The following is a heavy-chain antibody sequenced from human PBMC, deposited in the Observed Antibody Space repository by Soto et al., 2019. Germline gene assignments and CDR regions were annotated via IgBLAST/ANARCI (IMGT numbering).Heavy chain of an antibody. CDR1: GGTFSSYT. CDR2: IIPILGIA. D-gene: IGHD3-10*01. Sequence: QVQLVQSGAEVKKPGSSVKVSCKASGGTFSSYTISWVRQAPGQGLEWMGRIIPILGIANYAQKFQGRVTITADKSTSTDYMELSILRSEDTAVYYCASGRYYGSGTNYYYGMDVWGQGTTVTVSS. CDR3: ASGRYYGSGTNYYYGMDV. J-gene: IGHJ6*02. V-gene: IGHV1-69*02.